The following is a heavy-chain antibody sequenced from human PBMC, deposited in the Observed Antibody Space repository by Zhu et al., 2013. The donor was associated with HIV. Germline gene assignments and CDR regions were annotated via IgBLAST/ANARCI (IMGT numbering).Heavy chain of an antibody. V-gene: IGHV1-46*01. CDR1: GYTFTSYY. Sequence: QVQLVQSGAEVKKPGASVKVSCKAAGYTFTSYYMHWVRQAPGQGLEWMGIINPSGGSTSYAQKFQGRVTMTRDTSTSTVYMELSSLRSEDTAVYYCARGPDLHCSGGSCYSCGYWGQGTLVTVSS. J-gene: IGHJ4*02. CDR3: ARGPDLHCSGGSCYSCGY. CDR2: INPSGGST. D-gene: IGHD2-15*01.